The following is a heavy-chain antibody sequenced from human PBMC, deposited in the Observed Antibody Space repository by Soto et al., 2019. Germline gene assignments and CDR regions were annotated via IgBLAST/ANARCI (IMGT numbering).Heavy chain of an antibody. V-gene: IGHV4-39*01. CDR3: ARHPMQDGIQLWLHYYYGMDV. J-gene: IGHJ6*02. Sequence: QLQLQESGPGLVKPSETLSLTCTVSGGSISSSSYYWGWIRQPPGKGLEWIGSIYYSGSTYYNPSLKSRVTISVDTSKNQFSLKLSSVTAADTAVYYCARHPMQDGIQLWLHYYYGMDVWGQGTTVTVSS. CDR2: IYYSGST. CDR1: GGSISSSSYY. D-gene: IGHD5-18*01.